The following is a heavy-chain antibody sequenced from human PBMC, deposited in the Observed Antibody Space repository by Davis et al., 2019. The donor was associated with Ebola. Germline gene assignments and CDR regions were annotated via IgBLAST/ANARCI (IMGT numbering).Heavy chain of an antibody. CDR2: ISYDGSNK. V-gene: IGHV3-30*18. CDR3: AKDHLDY. CDR1: GFTFSSYW. Sequence: GESLKISCAASGFTFSSYWMSWVRQAPGKGLEWVAVISYDGSNKYYADSVKGRFTISRDNSKNTLYLQMNSLRAEDTAVYYCAKDHLDYWGQGTLVTVSS. J-gene: IGHJ4*02.